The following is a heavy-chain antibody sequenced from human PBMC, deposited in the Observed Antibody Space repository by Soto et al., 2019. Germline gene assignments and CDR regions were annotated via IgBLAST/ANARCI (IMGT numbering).Heavy chain of an antibody. J-gene: IGHJ4*02. CDR3: ARGSLPADTLFDY. V-gene: IGHV4-31*03. Sequence: SETLSLTCTVSGGSISSGGYYWSWIRQHPGKGLEWIGYIYYSGSTYYNPSLKSRVTISVDTSKNQFSLKLSSVTAADTAVYYCARGSLPADTLFDYWGQGTLVTVSS. CDR2: IYYSGST. D-gene: IGHD6-13*01. CDR1: GGSISSGGYY.